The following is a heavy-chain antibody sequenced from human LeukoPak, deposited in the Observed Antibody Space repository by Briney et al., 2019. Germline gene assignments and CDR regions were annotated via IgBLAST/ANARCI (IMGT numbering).Heavy chain of an antibody. CDR3: ARDYNTYYYDSSGYNTHSGYYYYGMDV. CDR1: GYTFTGYF. J-gene: IGHJ6*02. CDR2: MNPNSGNT. Sequence: ASVKVSCKASGYTFTGYFIHWVRQATGQGLEWMGWMNPNSGNTGYAQKFQGRVTMTRNPSISTAYMELSSLRSEDTAVYYCARDYNTYYYDSSGYNTHSGYYYYGMDVWGQGTTVTVSS. V-gene: IGHV1-8*02. D-gene: IGHD3-22*01.